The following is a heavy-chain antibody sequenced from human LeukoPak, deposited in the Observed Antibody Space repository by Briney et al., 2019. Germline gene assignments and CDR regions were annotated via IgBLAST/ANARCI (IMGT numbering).Heavy chain of an antibody. V-gene: IGHV1-24*01. D-gene: IGHD1-26*01. J-gene: IGHJ5*02. CDR2: FDPEDGET. CDR1: GYTLTELS. CDR3: ATQVGIVGATGWFDP. Sequence: ASVKVSCKVSGYTLTELSMHWVRQAPGKGLEWMGGFDPEDGETIYAQKFQGRVTMTEDTSTDTAYMELSSLRSEDTAVYYCATQVGIVGATGWFDPWGQGTLVTVSS.